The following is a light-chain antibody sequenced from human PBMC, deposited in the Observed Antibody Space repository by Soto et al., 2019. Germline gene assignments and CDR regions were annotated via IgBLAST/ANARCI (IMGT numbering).Light chain of an antibody. CDR2: AAS. Sequence: DIQMTQCPSSVSASVGDRVTITCRASQGISIWLAWYQHKPGKAPKLLIYAASSLKTGVPSRFSGSGSVREFTLTISSLQPEDFATYYCQQANSVPVTFGGGTKVEIK. J-gene: IGKJ4*01. V-gene: IGKV1-12*01. CDR3: QQANSVPVT. CDR1: QGISIW.